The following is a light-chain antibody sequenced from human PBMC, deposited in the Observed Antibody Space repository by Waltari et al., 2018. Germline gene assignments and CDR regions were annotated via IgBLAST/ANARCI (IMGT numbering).Light chain of an antibody. V-gene: IGKV3-11*01. CDR1: QSISNN. Sequence: ILLTQSPVILSVSPGGRATLSCRASQSISNNLAGYQQKPGQAPRLLISDASNRATGIPARFSGSGSGTDFTLTIASLEPEDLAVYYCQHRYNWPRTFGQGTKVEIK. CDR2: DAS. CDR3: QHRYNWPRT. J-gene: IGKJ1*01.